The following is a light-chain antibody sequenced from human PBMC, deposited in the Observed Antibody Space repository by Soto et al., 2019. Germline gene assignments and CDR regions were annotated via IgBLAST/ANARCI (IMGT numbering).Light chain of an antibody. CDR2: QDS. CDR1: KLGDKY. J-gene: IGLJ2*01. CDR3: QAWDNSLV. Sequence: SYELTQPPSVSVSPGQTASITCSGDKLGDKYACWYQQKPGQSPVLVIYQDSKRPSGIPERFSGSNSGNTATLTISGTQAMDEDDYYCQAWDNSLVFGGGTKLTVL. V-gene: IGLV3-1*01.